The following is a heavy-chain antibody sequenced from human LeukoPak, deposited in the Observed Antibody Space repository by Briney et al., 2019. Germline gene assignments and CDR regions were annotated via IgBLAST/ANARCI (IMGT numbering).Heavy chain of an antibody. CDR2: IHYSGGT. J-gene: IGHJ4*02. CDR3: ARQPMYYDTLTGFSY. CDR1: GGSITNSSDY. Sequence: SETLSLTCTVSGGSITNSSDYWVWMRQAPGKGLEWIGSIHYSGGTYYNPSLKSRVATYVDTSKNQFSLRLSSVTAADTAVYYCARQPMYYDTLTGFSYWGQGILVTVSS. V-gene: IGHV4-39*01. D-gene: IGHD3-9*01.